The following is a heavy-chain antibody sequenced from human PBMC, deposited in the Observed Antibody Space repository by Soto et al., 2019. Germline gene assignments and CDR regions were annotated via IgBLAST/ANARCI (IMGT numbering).Heavy chain of an antibody. Sequence: SETLSLTCAVYCGSFSGYYWSWIRQHPGKGLEWIGYIYYSGNPNYNPSLKSRVTISVDTSKNQFSLKLTSVTAADTAVYYCARDPGYSYGYNWGQGTLVTVSS. CDR2: IYYSGNP. CDR3: ARDPGYSYGYN. V-gene: IGHV4-34*01. CDR1: CGSFSGYY. D-gene: IGHD5-18*01. J-gene: IGHJ4*02.